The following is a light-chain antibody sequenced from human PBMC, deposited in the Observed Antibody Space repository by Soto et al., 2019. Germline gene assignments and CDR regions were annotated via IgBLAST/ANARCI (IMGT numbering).Light chain of an antibody. Sequence: DIQMTQSPSTLSASIGDRVTITCRASESIRTWLAWYQHKPGKAPKFLIYDATSLESGVPSRFSGSGSGTEFTLTISSLQPDDFATYYCQQSYSTPRTFGQGTKVDIK. CDR3: QQSYSTPRT. CDR1: ESIRTW. J-gene: IGKJ1*01. CDR2: DAT. V-gene: IGKV1-5*01.